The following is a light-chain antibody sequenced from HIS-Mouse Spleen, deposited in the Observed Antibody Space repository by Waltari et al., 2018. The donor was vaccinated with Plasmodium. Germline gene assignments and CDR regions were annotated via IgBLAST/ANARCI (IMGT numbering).Light chain of an antibody. V-gene: IGLV3-10*01. J-gene: IGLJ3*02. CDR1: ALQKKY. Sequence: SYELTQPPSVSVSPGQTARITCSGDALQKKYAYWYQQKSGQAPGLVIYEDSKRPSGIPERFSGSSLGTMATLTISGAQVEDEADYYSYSTDSSGNHRVFGGGTKLTVL. CDR3: YSTDSSGNHRV. CDR2: EDS.